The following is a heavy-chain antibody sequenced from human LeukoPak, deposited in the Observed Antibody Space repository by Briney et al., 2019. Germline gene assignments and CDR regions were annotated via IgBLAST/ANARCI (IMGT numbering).Heavy chain of an antibody. J-gene: IGHJ4*02. CDR2: INHSGST. V-gene: IGHV4-34*01. D-gene: IGHD6-19*01. Sequence: SETLSLTCAVYGGSFSGYYWSWIRQPPGKGLEWIGEINHSGSTNYNPSLKSRVTISVDTSKNQFSLKLSSVTAADTAVYYCAREAGGAVAGTFWDYWGQGTLVTVSS. CDR3: AREAGGAVAGTFWDY. CDR1: GGSFSGYY.